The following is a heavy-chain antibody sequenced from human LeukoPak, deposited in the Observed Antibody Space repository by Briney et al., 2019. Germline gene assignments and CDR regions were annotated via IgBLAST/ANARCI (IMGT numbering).Heavy chain of an antibody. CDR3: TTDALFCSGGSCYGGYYMDV. CDR2: IKSKTDGGTT. J-gene: IGHJ6*03. Sequence: GGSLRLSCAASGFTFSNAWMSWVRQAPGKGLEWVGRIKSKTDGGTTDYAAPVKGRFTISRDDSKNTLYLQMNSLKTEDTAVYYCTTDALFCSGGSCYGGYYMDVWGKGTTVTVSS. CDR1: GFTFSNAW. D-gene: IGHD2-15*01. V-gene: IGHV3-15*01.